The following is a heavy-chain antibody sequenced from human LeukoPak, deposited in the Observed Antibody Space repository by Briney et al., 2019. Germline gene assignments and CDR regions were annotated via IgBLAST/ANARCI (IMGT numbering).Heavy chain of an antibody. J-gene: IGHJ2*01. D-gene: IGHD4-23*01. V-gene: IGHV3-30*18. CDR3: AKMNYGGDSVDWYFDL. CDR1: GFTFSSYG. Sequence: GGSLRLSCAASGFTFSSYGMHWVRRAPGKGLEWVAVISYDGSNKYFADSVKGRFTISRDNSKNTLYLQMNSLRAEDTAVYYCAKMNYGGDSVDWYFDLWGRGTRVTVSS. CDR2: ISYDGSNK.